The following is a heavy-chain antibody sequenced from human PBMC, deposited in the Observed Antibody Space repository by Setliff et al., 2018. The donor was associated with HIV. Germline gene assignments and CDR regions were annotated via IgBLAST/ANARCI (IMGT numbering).Heavy chain of an antibody. CDR1: GYTFTKYA. J-gene: IGHJ6*02. CDR2: INAGNGNT. V-gene: IGHV1-3*01. D-gene: IGHD3-10*01. CDR3: ARGLKAELLWFGELRPYYYYGMDV. Sequence: GASVKVSCKASGYTFTKYAMRWVRQAPGQRLEWMAWINAGNGNTNYAQKFQGGVTITADKSTSTAYMELSSLRSEDTAVYYCARGLKAELLWFGELRPYYYYGMDVWGQGTTVTVSS.